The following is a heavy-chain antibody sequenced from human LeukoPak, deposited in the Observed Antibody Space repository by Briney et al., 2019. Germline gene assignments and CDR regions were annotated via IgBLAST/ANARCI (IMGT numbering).Heavy chain of an antibody. CDR1: GFTFSSYA. CDR2: ISYDGSNK. J-gene: IGHJ4*02. CDR3: ARDFSSSCPDY. Sequence: GRSLRLSCAASGFTFSSYAMHWVRRAPGKGLEWVAVISYDGSNKYYADSVKGRFTISRDNSKNTLYLQMNSLRAEDTAVYYCARDFSSSCPDYWGQGTLVTVSS. V-gene: IGHV3-30-3*01. D-gene: IGHD6-13*01.